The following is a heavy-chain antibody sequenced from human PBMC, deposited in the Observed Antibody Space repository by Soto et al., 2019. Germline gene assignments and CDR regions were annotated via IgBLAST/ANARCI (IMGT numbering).Heavy chain of an antibody. D-gene: IGHD3-10*01. CDR1: GGSINNSSFY. CDR2: IYYNGSA. CDR3: ARRPLVRGIIPYYFDS. V-gene: IGHV4-39*01. Sequence: QLQLQESGPGLVKPSETLSLTCTVSGGSINNSSFYWGWVRQPPGKRLEWIGSIYYNGSAYYNQSLKSRLTISVDTSKNQFSLNLSSVTAADTAVYFCARRPLVRGIIPYYFDSWGQGTLVTVSS. J-gene: IGHJ4*02.